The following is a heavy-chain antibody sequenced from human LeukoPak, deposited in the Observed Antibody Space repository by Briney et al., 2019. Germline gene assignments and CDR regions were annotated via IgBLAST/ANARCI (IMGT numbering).Heavy chain of an antibody. D-gene: IGHD3-16*01. CDR1: GFTFSSYW. Sequence: GGSLRLSGAASGFTFSSYWMHWVRQAPGKGLVWVSRINSDGSSTSYADSVKGRFTISRDNAKNTLYLQMNSLRAEDTAVYYCARVAGSYAAPDYWGQGTLVTVSS. J-gene: IGHJ4*02. CDR3: ARVAGSYAAPDY. CDR2: INSDGSST. V-gene: IGHV3-74*01.